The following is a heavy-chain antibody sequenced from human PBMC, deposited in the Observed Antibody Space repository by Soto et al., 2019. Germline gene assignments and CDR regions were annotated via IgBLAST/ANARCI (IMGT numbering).Heavy chain of an antibody. J-gene: IGHJ4*02. CDR3: ARDSSSSRRGFDY. Sequence: ETLTLTCTVSGASISSYYWSGIRQPAGKGLEWIGRIYTSGSTNYNPSLKSRVTMSVDTSKNQFSLKLSSVTAADAAVYSCARDSSSSRRGFDYWGQGTPVTVSS. CDR2: IYTSGST. V-gene: IGHV4-4*07. CDR1: GASISSYY. D-gene: IGHD6-6*01.